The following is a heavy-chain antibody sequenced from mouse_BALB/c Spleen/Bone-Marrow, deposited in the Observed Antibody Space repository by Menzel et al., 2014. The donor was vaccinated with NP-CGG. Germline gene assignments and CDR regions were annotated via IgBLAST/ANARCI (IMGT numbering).Heavy chain of an antibody. J-gene: IGHJ2*01. CDR2: INPNIGGS. CDR1: GYTFTDNT. Sequence: VQLQQSGPELVKPGASMNISCKTSGYTFTDNTIHWVKQSQRKSLEWIGSINPNIGGSTYNQNFKDKATLTVDKSSXTAYMELRSLTSEDSAVYYCARSVHFDYWGQGSTLTVSS. CDR3: ARSVHFDY. V-gene: IGHV1-18*01.